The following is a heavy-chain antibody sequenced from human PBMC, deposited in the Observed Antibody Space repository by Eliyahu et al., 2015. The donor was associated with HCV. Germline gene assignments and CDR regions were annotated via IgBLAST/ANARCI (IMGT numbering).Heavy chain of an antibody. Sequence: QVQLQESGPGLVKPSETLSLTCTVSGGSISSYYWTWIRQPPGKGLEWXGYIYYIGSTNYNPSLESRVTMAVDTSKNQFSLKLTSVSAADTAVYFCARVRRDDYNSGALDYWGQGTLVTVSS. CDR2: IYYIGST. CDR1: GGSISSYY. V-gene: IGHV4-59*01. J-gene: IGHJ4*02. CDR3: ARVRRDDYNSGALDY. D-gene: IGHD5-24*01.